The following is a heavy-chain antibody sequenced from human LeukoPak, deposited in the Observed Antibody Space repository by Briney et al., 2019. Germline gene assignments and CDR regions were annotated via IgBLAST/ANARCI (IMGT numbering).Heavy chain of an antibody. V-gene: IGHV3-9*01. CDR1: GFTFDDYA. D-gene: IGHD1-26*01. J-gene: IGHJ4*02. Sequence: GGSLRLSCAAFGFTFDDYAMHWVRQAPGKGLEWVSGISWNSGNIGYADSVKGRFTISRVNGKNSLYLQMNSLRAEDTAVYYCARGLLGAPTSYFDFWGQGTLVTVSS. CDR3: ARGLLGAPTSYFDF. CDR2: ISWNSGNI.